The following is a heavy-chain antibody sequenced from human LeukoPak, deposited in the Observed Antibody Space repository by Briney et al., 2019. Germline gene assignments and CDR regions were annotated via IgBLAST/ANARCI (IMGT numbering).Heavy chain of an antibody. CDR2: IRYDKTNE. CDR3: AKELLALSTYPATLDY. V-gene: IGHV3-30*02. J-gene: IGHJ4*02. CDR1: GFTFSGSA. D-gene: IGHD2-15*01. Sequence: PGGSLRLSCAASGFTFSGSAMHWVRRAPGKGLDWVAFIRYDKTNEYYADSVKGRFTISRDNSKNTLYLQMNSLRAEDTAVYYCAKELLALSTYPATLDYWGQGTLVTVSS.